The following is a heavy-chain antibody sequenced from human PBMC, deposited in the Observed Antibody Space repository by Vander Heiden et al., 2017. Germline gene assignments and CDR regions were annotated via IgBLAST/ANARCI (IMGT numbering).Heavy chain of an antibody. CDR3: AKEGYDSSGNPLPFDY. D-gene: IGHD3-22*01. V-gene: IGHV3-30*18. CDR1: GFTFSSYG. Sequence: QVQLVESGGGVVQPGRSLRLSCAASGFTFSSYGMHWVRQAPGKGLEWVAVISYDGSNKYYADSVKGRFTISRDNSKNTLCLQMNSLRAEDTAVYYCAKEGYDSSGNPLPFDYWGQGTLVTVSS. J-gene: IGHJ4*02. CDR2: ISYDGSNK.